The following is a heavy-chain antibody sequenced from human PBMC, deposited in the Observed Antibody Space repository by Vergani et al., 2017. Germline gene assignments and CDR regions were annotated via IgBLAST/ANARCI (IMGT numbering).Heavy chain of an antibody. J-gene: IGHJ5*02. CDR2: IYHSGST. Sequence: QVQLQESGPGLVKPPGTLSLTCAVSGGSISSSNWWSWVRQPPGKGLEWIGEIYHSGSTNYNPSLKSRVTISLDKSKNQFSLKLSSVTAADTAVYYCASAYGDYRRSINWFDPWGQGTLVTVSS. CDR1: GGSISSSNW. V-gene: IGHV4-4*03. CDR3: ASAYGDYRRSINWFDP. D-gene: IGHD4-17*01.